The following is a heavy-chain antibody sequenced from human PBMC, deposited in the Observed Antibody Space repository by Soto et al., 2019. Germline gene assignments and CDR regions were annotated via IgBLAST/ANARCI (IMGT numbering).Heavy chain of an antibody. J-gene: IGHJ4*02. CDR2: IIPYYNTL. CDR1: EGTFSSYA. CDR3: ASGASRWYPYFFDS. Sequence: QAQVVQSGAEVRKPGSSVKLSCKASEGTFSSYAIAWVRQAPGQGLEWMGGIIPYYNTLNYAQKFQDRVTITADDSTNTVYMGLSSLRSDDTAVYFCASGASRWYPYFFDSWAQGTLVTVSS. V-gene: IGHV1-69*01. D-gene: IGHD6-13*01.